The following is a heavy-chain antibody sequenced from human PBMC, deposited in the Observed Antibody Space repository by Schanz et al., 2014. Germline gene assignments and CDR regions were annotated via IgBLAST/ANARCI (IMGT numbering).Heavy chain of an antibody. J-gene: IGHJ4*02. Sequence: EVQLVESGGGLVQPGGSLRLSCAASRFTVTNAWMSWVRQAPGKGLEWVSAILGLASTTYYADSVKGRFTISSDNSKSTLYLQMSSLRAEDTAVYYCAKSQGSSFDSWGQGTLVTVSS. V-gene: IGHV3-23*04. CDR3: AKSQGSSFDS. D-gene: IGHD6-13*01. CDR1: RFTVTNAW. CDR2: ILGLASTT.